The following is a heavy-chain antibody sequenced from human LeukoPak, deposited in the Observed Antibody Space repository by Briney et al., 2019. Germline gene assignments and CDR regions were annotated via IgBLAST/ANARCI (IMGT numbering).Heavy chain of an antibody. V-gene: IGHV4-59*01. CDR3: ARNPYYYYGMDV. J-gene: IGHJ6*02. Sequence: SETLSLTCTVSSGSLSGYYWSWIRQPPGKGLEWIGYIYYSGNTNYNPSLKSRVTMSVDTSKNQFSLKLSSVTAADTAVYYCARNPYYYYGMDVWGQGTTVTVSS. D-gene: IGHD1-14*01. CDR1: SGSLSGYY. CDR2: IYYSGNT.